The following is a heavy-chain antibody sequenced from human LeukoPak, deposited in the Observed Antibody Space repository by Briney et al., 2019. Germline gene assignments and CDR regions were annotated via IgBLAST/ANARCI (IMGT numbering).Heavy chain of an antibody. CDR2: ITRSSSHT. V-gene: IGHV3-21*01. CDR3: AREPMYGTFDT. Sequence: GGFLRLSCAASGFTFSNYAMNWVRQAPGKGLEWVASITRSSSHTYYADSVKGRCTISRDNAKDTLYLQLNSLRAEDMAVYYCAREPMYGTFDTWGQGTMVTVSS. D-gene: IGHD1-1*01. J-gene: IGHJ3*02. CDR1: GFTFSNYA.